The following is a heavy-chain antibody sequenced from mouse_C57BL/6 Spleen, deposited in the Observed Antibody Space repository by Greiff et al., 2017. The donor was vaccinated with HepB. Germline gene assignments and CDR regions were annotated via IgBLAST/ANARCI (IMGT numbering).Heavy chain of an antibody. D-gene: IGHD1-1*01. CDR2: ISDGGSYT. Sequence: EVKVVESGGGLVKPGGSLKLSCAASGFTFSSYAMSWVRQTPEKRLEWVATISDGGSYTYYPDNVKGRFTISRDNAKNNLYLQMSHLKSEDTAMYYCARDGSYGSSYNAMDYWGQGTSVTVSS. CDR1: GFTFSSYA. CDR3: ARDGSYGSSYNAMDY. V-gene: IGHV5-4*01. J-gene: IGHJ4*01.